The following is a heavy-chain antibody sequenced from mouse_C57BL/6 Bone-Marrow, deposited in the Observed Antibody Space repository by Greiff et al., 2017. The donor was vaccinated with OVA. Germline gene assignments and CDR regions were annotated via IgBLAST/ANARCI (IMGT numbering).Heavy chain of an antibody. CDR1: AYTFISYW. V-gene: IGHV1-55*01. Sequence: QVQLQPPGPELVKPGASVKMSCKASAYTFISYWITWVQQRPGQGLAWIGDIYPGSGSTSYNEKFKSTATLTVYTFSSTAYMQLSSLTSEDYAVYYCARAPSSYYFYWYFDVWGTGTTVTVSS. CDR2: IYPGSGST. J-gene: IGHJ1*03. CDR3: ARAPSSYYFYWYFDV. D-gene: IGHD2-12*01.